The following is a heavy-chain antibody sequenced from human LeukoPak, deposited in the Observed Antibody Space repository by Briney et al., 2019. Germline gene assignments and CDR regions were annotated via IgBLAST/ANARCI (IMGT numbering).Heavy chain of an antibody. CDR1: GGTFSSYA. J-gene: IGHJ4*02. CDR3: ARVRGSSWYLIDY. Sequence: GASVKVSCKASGGTFSSYAISWVRQAPGQGLEWMGRIIHILGIANYAQKLQGRVTITADKSTSTAYMELSSLRSEDTAVYYCARVRGSSWYLIDYWGQGTLVTVSS. D-gene: IGHD6-13*01. CDR2: IIHILGIA. V-gene: IGHV1-69*04.